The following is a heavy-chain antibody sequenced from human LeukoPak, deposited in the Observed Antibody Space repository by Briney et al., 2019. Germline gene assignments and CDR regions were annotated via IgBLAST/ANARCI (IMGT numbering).Heavy chain of an antibody. J-gene: IGHJ5*02. CDR3: ARDAYDDASES. Sequence: PGGSLRLSCAASGFTFSYYWMTWVRQAQGKGLEWVANLRPDGRDKYYADSVEGRFTISRDNAKNSLYLQMNGLRADDTAIYYCARDAYDDASESWGQGTLVTVSS. CDR1: GFTFSYYW. CDR2: LRPDGRDK. D-gene: IGHD3-3*01. V-gene: IGHV3-7*01.